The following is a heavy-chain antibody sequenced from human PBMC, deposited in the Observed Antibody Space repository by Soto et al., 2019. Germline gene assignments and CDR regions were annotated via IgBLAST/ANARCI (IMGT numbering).Heavy chain of an antibody. Sequence: GGSLRLSCAASGFTFSSYAMSWVRRAPGKGLEWVSAISGSGGSTYYADSVKGRFTISRDNSKNTLYLQMNSLRAEDTAVYYCAKLVVVVAATGHDAFDIWGQGTMVTVSS. J-gene: IGHJ3*02. CDR3: AKLVVVVAATGHDAFDI. V-gene: IGHV3-23*01. CDR1: GFTFSSYA. CDR2: ISGSGGST. D-gene: IGHD2-15*01.